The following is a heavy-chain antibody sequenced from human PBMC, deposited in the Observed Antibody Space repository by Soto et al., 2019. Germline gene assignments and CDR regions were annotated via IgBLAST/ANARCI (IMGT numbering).Heavy chain of an antibody. D-gene: IGHD3-22*01. CDR3: ARAEYYYDSSGYYLGY. V-gene: IGHV4-31*03. CDR1: GGSISSGGYY. J-gene: IGHJ4*02. Sequence: SETLSLTCTVSGGSISSGGYYWSWIRQHPGKGLEWIGYIYYSGSTYYNPSLKSRVTISVDTSKNQFSLKLSSVTAADTAVYYCARAEYYYDSSGYYLGYWGQGTLVTVSS. CDR2: IYYSGST.